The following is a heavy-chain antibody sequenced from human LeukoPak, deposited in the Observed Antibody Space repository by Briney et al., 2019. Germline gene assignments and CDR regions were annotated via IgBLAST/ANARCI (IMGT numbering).Heavy chain of an antibody. CDR2: IRNKANSYTT. J-gene: IGHJ4*02. CDR3: TRVNRVYYFDY. V-gene: IGHV3-72*01. Sequence: PGGSLSLSCAASGFTFSSYAMSWVRQAPGKGLEWVGRIRNKANSYTTEYAASVKGRFTVSRDDSKNSLYLQMNSLKAEDTAVYYCTRVNRVYYFDYWGQGTLVTVSS. CDR1: GFTFSSYA. D-gene: IGHD2-8*01.